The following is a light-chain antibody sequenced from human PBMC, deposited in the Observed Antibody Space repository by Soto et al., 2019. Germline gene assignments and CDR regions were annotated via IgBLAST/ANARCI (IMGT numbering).Light chain of an antibody. V-gene: IGKV3-20*01. CDR3: QQYGSSRIT. J-gene: IGKJ5*01. CDR1: QSVSSSY. Sequence: EIVLTQSPGTLSLSPGERATLSCRASQSVSSSYLAWYQQKPGQAPRLPIYGASSRATGIPDMFSGSGSGTDFTLTISRLEPEDFAVYYWQQYGSSRITLGHGTRLEIK. CDR2: GAS.